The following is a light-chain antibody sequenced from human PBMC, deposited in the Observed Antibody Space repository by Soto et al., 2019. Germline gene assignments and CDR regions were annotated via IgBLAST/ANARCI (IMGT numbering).Light chain of an antibody. CDR2: DVS. V-gene: IGLV2-14*01. CDR1: SSDVGAYNY. CDR3: SSYTSSSTYV. J-gene: IGLJ1*01. Sequence: QSALTQLAYVSGSPGQSVTLPCTGTSSDVGAYNYVSWYQQHPGKAPKLLIYDVSNRPSGISNRFSGSKSGNTASLTISGLQAEDESEYYCSSYTSSSTYVFGTGTKLTVL.